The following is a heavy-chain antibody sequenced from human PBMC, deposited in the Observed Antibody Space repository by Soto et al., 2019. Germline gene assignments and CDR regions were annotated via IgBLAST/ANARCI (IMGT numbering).Heavy chain of an antibody. CDR3: AKVSGWYRDYFDY. CDR1: GFTFSSYA. J-gene: IGHJ4*02. CDR2: ISGSGGST. D-gene: IGHD6-19*01. Sequence: LRLSCAASGFTFSSYAMSWVRQAPGKGLEWVSAISGSGGSTYYADSVKGRFTISRDNSKNTLYLQMNSLRAEDTAVYYCAKVSGWYRDYFDYWGQGTLVTVSS. V-gene: IGHV3-23*01.